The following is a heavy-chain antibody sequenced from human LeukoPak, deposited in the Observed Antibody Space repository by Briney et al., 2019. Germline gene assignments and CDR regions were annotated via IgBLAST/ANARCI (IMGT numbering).Heavy chain of an antibody. CDR1: GGSISSSSYY. CDR3: ARRGSGSYPFDY. CDR2: IYYSGST. D-gene: IGHD3-10*01. V-gene: IGHV4-39*01. Sequence: SETLSLTCTASGGSISSSSYYWGWIRQPPGKGLEWIGRIYYSGSTYYNPSLKSRVTISVDTSKNQFSLKLSSVTAADTAVYYCARRGSGSYPFDYWGQGTLVTVSS. J-gene: IGHJ4*02.